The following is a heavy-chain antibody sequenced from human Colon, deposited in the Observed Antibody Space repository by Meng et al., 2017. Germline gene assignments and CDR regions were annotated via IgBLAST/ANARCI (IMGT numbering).Heavy chain of an antibody. V-gene: IGHV2-26*01. J-gene: IGHJ6*02. Sequence: SGPTLVKPTETLTLTCTVSGFSLTNARMGVSWIRQPPGKALEWLAHITSEDEKSYSTALKNRLTISKDTSTGQVVLTMTNMDPVDTATCYCARVRILMTFYQGLDVWGQGIAVTVSS. CDR3: ARVRILMTFYQGLDV. CDR2: ITSEDEK. D-gene: IGHD2/OR15-2a*01. CDR1: GFSLTNARMG.